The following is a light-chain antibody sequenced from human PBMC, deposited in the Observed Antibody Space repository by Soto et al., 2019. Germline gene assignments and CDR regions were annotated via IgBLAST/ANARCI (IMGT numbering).Light chain of an antibody. CDR1: QDIRSS. Sequence: GMTQSPATLSVSPGERVTLSCRASQDIRSSLAWYQQKPGQAPRLLIYGASIRATGVPATFSGSGSGTEFTLSISSLQSEHLGVYYCQQDSSWPLTFGGGTKVDIK. CDR3: QQDSSWPLT. V-gene: IGKV3-15*01. J-gene: IGKJ4*01. CDR2: GAS.